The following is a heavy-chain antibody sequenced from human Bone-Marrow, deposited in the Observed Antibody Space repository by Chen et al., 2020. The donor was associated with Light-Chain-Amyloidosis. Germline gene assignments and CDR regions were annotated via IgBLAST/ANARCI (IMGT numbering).Heavy chain of an antibody. V-gene: IGHV1-69*01. D-gene: IGHD6-19*01. CDR2: IIPIFDTT. J-gene: IGHJ2*01. Sequence: QVQLVQSGAEVKKPGSSVRVSCKVSGGTFSSYSISWVRQAQGQGLEWMGGIIPIFDTTDYAQRFQGRVTITADEATSTVYLDLMSLRFEDTAMYYCARDREITVAGTEGYFDLWGRGTRVIVSS. CDR1: GGTFSSYS. CDR3: ARDREITVAGTEGYFDL.